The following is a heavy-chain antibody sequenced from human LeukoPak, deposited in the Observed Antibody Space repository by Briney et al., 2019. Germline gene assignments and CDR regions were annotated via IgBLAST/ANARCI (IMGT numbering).Heavy chain of an antibody. J-gene: IGHJ4*02. CDR1: GYTFTSYY. V-gene: IGHV1-46*01. CDR2: INPSGGST. CDR3: ARVRPPSRYFDY. Sequence: ASVMVSCTASGYTFTSYYMHWVRQAPGQGLEWMGIINPSGGSTSYAQKFQGRVTMTRDTSTSTVYMELSSLRSEDTAVYYCARVRPPSRYFDYWGQGTLVTVSS.